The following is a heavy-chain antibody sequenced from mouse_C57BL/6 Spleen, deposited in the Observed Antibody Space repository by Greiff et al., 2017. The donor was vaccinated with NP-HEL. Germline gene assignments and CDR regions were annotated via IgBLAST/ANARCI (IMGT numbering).Heavy chain of an antibody. J-gene: IGHJ4*01. CDR1: GYSFTDYN. Sequence: VQLQQSGPELVKPGASVKISCKASGYSFTDYNMNWVKQSNGKSLEWIGVINPNYGTTSYNQKFKGKSTLTVDQSSSKAYMQLKSLTSEDAAVSYCASRSSYVGYAMDYWGQGTSVTVSS. CDR3: ASRSSYVGYAMDY. D-gene: IGHD1-1*01. CDR2: INPNYGTT. V-gene: IGHV1-39*01.